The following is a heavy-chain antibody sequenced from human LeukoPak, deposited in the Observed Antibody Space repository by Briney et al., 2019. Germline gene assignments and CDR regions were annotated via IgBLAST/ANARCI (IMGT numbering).Heavy chain of an antibody. Sequence: PSETLSLTCTVSGGSISSYYWSWIRQPPGKGLEWIGYIYYSGTTNYNPSLKSRVTISVDTSKNQFSLKLSSVTAADTAVYYCASRYSGYDSAVDYWGQGTLVTVSS. CDR2: IYYSGTT. CDR1: GGSISSYY. D-gene: IGHD5-12*01. V-gene: IGHV4-59*12. J-gene: IGHJ4*02. CDR3: ASRYSGYDSAVDY.